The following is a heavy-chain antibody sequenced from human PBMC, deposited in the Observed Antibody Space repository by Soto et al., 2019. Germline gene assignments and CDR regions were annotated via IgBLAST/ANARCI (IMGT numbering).Heavy chain of an antibody. V-gene: IGHV4-61*01. D-gene: IGHD5-12*01. CDR1: GGSVSSGSYY. CDR3: ARDGYNFGFGY. Sequence: PSETLSLTCTVSGGSVSSGSYYWTWIRQPPGKGLEWIGCIYYSGSTRSNPSLKSRVTISVDTSKNQFSLNLHSVTAADTAVYYCARDGYNFGFGYWGQGTVVTVSS. CDR2: IYYSGST. J-gene: IGHJ4*02.